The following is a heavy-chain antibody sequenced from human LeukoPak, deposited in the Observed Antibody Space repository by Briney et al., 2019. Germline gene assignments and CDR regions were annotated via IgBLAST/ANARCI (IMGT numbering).Heavy chain of an antibody. D-gene: IGHD6-13*01. CDR1: GYTFTSYD. CDR2: MKPNSCDT. V-gene: IGHV1-8*01. Sequence: EASVNVSCKASGYTFTSYDINWVRQATGQGLEWMGWMKPNSCDTGYAQNFHGRVTMTRNTSISTAYMELSSLTSEDTAVYYCAGGPPERSSTASWGQGTLVTVSS. CDR3: AGGPPERSSTAS. J-gene: IGHJ5*02.